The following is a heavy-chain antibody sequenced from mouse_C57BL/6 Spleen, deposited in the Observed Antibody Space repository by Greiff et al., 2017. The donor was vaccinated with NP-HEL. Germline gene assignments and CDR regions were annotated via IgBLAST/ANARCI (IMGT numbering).Heavy chain of an antibody. CDR1: GYSFTGYY. Sequence: EVQGVESGPELVKPGASVKISCKASGYSFTGYYMNWVKQSPEKSLEWIGEINPSTGGTTYNQKFKAKATLTVDKSSSTAYMQLKSLTSEDSAVYYCARQLRPYFDYWGQGTTLTVSS. CDR2: INPSTGGT. CDR3: ARQLRPYFDY. D-gene: IGHD3-2*02. V-gene: IGHV1-42*01. J-gene: IGHJ2*01.